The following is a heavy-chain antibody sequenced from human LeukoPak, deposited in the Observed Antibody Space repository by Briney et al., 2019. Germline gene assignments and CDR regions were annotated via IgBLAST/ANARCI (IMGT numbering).Heavy chain of an antibody. CDR3: AREGPRGNSQFDY. D-gene: IGHD2/OR15-2a*01. CDR1: GFTVSNNY. CDR2: IYSGGST. Sequence: GGSLRLSCAVSGFTVSNNYMSWVRQAPGKGLEWVSAIYSGGSTYYADSVKGRLTISRDNSKNTLYLQMNSLRAEDTAVYYCAREGPRGNSQFDYWGQGTLVTVSS. J-gene: IGHJ4*02. V-gene: IGHV3-53*01.